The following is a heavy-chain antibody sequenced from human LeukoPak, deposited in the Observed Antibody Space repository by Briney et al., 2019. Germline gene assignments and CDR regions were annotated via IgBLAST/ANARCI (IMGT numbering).Heavy chain of an antibody. CDR1: GGSFSGYY. D-gene: IGHD2-15*01. V-gene: IGHV4-34*01. Sequence: SETLSLTCAVYGGSFSGYYWSWIRQPPGKGLEWIGEINHSGSTNYNPSLKSRVTISVDTSKNQFSLKLSSVTAADTAVYYCARYLLGCSGGSCYYYFDYWGQGTLVTVSS. J-gene: IGHJ4*02. CDR2: INHSGST. CDR3: ARYLLGCSGGSCYYYFDY.